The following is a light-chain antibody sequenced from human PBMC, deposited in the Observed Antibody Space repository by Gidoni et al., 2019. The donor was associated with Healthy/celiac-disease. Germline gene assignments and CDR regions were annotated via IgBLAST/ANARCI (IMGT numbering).Light chain of an antibody. CDR2: DAS. CDR1: QDISNY. CDR3: QQYDNLPHPTIT. V-gene: IGKV1-33*01. Sequence: DIQMTQSPSSLSASVGDRVTITCQASQDISNYLNWYQQKPGKAPKLLIYDASNLETGVPSRFSGSGSGTDFTFTISSLQPEDIATYYCQQYDNLPHPTITFGQGTRLEIK. J-gene: IGKJ5*01.